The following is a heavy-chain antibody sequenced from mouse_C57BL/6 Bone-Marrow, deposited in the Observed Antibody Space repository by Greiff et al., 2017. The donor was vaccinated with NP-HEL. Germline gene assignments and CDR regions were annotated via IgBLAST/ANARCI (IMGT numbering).Heavy chain of an antibody. D-gene: IGHD2-1*01. Sequence: EVMLVESGGGLVKPGGSLKLSCAASGFTFSSYAMSWVRQTPEKRLEWVATISDGGSYTYYPDNVKGRFTISRDNAKNNLYLQMSHLKSEDTAMYYCARDLLWSVGAMDYWGQGTSVTVSS. V-gene: IGHV5-4*01. J-gene: IGHJ4*01. CDR2: ISDGGSYT. CDR1: GFTFSSYA. CDR3: ARDLLWSVGAMDY.